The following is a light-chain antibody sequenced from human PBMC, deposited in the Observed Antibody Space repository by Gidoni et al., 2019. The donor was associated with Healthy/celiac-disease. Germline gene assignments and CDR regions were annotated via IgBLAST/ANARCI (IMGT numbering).Light chain of an antibody. CDR2: GAS. CDR1: QSVSSSY. CDR3: QQYGSSPYT. J-gene: IGKJ2*01. Sequence: IVLTQSPGTLSLSPGERATLSCRASQSVSSSYLAWYPQKPGQAPRLLIYGASSRAPGIPDSFSGSGSGTDFTLTISRLEPEDFAVYYCQQYGSSPYTFGQXTKLEIK. V-gene: IGKV3-20*01.